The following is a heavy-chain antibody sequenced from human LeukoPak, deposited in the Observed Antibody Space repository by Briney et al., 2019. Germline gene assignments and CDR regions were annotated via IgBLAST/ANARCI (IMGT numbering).Heavy chain of an antibody. CDR2: INHSGST. CDR1: GGSISSYY. Sequence: PSETLSLTCTVSGGSISSYYWSWIRQPPGKGLEWIGEINHSGSTNYNPSLKSRVTISVDTSKNQFSLKLSSVTAADTAVYYCARRVYSSSWLVSDYWGQGTLVTVSS. J-gene: IGHJ4*02. CDR3: ARRVYSSSWLVSDY. V-gene: IGHV4-34*01. D-gene: IGHD6-13*01.